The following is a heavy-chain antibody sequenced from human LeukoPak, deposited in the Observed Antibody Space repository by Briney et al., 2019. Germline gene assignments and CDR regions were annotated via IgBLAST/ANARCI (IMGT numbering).Heavy chain of an antibody. CDR2: INSDGSST. CDR3: AREGIAVASFDF. D-gene: IGHD6-19*01. V-gene: IGHV3-74*01. CDR1: GFTFSSYW. Sequence: GGSLRLSCAASGFTFSSYWMHWVRQAPGKGLVWVSRINSDGSSTIYAVSVKGRFTISRDNAKNTLHLQMNSLRAEDTVVYYCAREGIAVASFDFWGQGTLVTVSS. J-gene: IGHJ4*02.